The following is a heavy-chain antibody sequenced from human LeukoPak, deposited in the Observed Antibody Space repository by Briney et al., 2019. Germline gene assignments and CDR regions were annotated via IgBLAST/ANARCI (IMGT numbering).Heavy chain of an antibody. D-gene: IGHD6-19*01. J-gene: IGHJ5*02. CDR2: IYHSGST. CDR3: ARDSGAVAGTRWFDP. V-gene: IGHV4-38-2*02. CDR1: GYSISSGYY. Sequence: SETLSLTCAVSGYSISSGYYWGWIRQPPGKGLEWIGSIYHSGSTYYNPSLKSRVTISVDTSKNQFSLKLSSVTAADTAVYYCARDSGAVAGTRWFDPWGQGTLVTVSS.